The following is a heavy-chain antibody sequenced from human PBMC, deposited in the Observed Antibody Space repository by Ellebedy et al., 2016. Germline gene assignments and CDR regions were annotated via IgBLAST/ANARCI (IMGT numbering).Heavy chain of an antibody. J-gene: IGHJ1*01. CDR1: GGTFSSYA. CDR2: ISAYNGNT. V-gene: IGHV1-18*01. D-gene: IGHD3-9*01. CDR3: ARDHPSYYDILTGYSESAEYFQH. Sequence: ASVKVSCXASGGTFSSYAISWVRQAPGQGLEWMGWISAYNGNTNYAQKLQGRVTMTTDTSTSTAYMELRSLRSDDTAVYYCARDHPSYYDILTGYSESAEYFQHWGQGTLVTVSS.